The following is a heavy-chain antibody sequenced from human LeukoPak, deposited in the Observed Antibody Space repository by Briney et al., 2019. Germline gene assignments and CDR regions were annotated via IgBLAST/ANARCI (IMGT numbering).Heavy chain of an antibody. D-gene: IGHD3-10*01. V-gene: IGHV1-46*01. CDR3: ARSDGDDYGDY. CDR1: GYTFTGYY. J-gene: IGHJ4*02. CDR2: INPSGGST. Sequence: ASVKVSCKASGYTFTGYYMHWVRQAPGQGLEWMGIINPSGGSTSYAQKFQGRVTMTRDMSTSTVYMELSSLRSEDTAVYYCARSDGDDYGDYWGQGTLVTVSS.